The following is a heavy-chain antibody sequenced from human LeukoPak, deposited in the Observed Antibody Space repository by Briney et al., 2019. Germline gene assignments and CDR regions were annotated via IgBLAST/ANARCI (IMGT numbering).Heavy chain of an antibody. D-gene: IGHD6-13*01. V-gene: IGHV4-39*01. CDR2: IYYSGST. CDR1: WGAISCLF. CDR3: ARRRQQLALDY. J-gene: IGHJ4*02. Sequence: LGGLSPPFPVLWGAISCLFWGWVRPPPRKGGEWIGSIYYSGSTYYNPSLKSRVTIFVDTSKNQFSLKLSSVTAADTAVYYCARRRQQLALDYWGQGTLVTVSS.